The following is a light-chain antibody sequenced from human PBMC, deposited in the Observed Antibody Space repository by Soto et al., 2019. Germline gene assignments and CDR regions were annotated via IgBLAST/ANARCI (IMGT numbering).Light chain of an antibody. Sequence: QSVLTQPPSVSAAPGQKVTISCSGRNSNIGANYVSFYQQFPGTAPKRLIYDNAKRPAGIPDPFSGSKSGTSATLDITGLQTGDEADYYCATWDSGLIAYVFASGTKVTVL. CDR3: ATWDSGLIAYV. V-gene: IGLV1-51*01. CDR2: DNA. J-gene: IGLJ1*01. CDR1: NSNIGANY.